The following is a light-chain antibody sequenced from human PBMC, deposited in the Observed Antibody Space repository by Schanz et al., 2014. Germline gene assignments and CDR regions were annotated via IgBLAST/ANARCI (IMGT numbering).Light chain of an antibody. Sequence: QSALTQPASVSASLGQSITISCTGSSSDVGSSKYVSWYQQFPGKAPKPLIYEVSVRLSGVSSRFSGSKSGNTASLTISGLQAEDEADYYCSSYTSSSTLVVFGGGTKLTVL. CDR1: SSDVGSSKY. CDR2: EVS. J-gene: IGLJ2*01. V-gene: IGLV2-14*03. CDR3: SSYTSSSTLVV.